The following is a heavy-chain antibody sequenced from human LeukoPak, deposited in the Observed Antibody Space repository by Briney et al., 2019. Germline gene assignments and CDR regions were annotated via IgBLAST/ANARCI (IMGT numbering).Heavy chain of an antibody. V-gene: IGHV3-15*01. J-gene: IGHJ4*02. CDR2: IKSKTDGGTT. Sequence: GGSLRLSCAASGFTFSNAWMSWVRQAPGKGLEWVGRIKSKTDGGTTDYAAPVKGRFTISRGDSKNTLYLQMNSLKTEDTAVYYCTTDGGNWGSGFDYWGQGTLVTVSS. D-gene: IGHD7-27*01. CDR1: GFTFSNAW. CDR3: TTDGGNWGSGFDY.